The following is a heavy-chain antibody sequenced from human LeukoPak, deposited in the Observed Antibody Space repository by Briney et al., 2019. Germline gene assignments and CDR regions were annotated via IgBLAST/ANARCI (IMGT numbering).Heavy chain of an antibody. CDR3: ARGGDIVVVPAAPHYYGMDG. D-gene: IGHD2-2*01. CDR2: IYYSGST. J-gene: IGHJ6*04. CDR1: GGSISSGHYY. V-gene: IGHV4-30-4*01. Sequence: PSETLSLTCTVPGGSISSGHYYWRWIRQPPGKGLGWIGYIYYSGSTYYNPSRKSRVTIAVDTSKNQFSLKLSSVTAADTAVYYCARGGDIVVVPAAPHYYGMDGGGKGTTVTVS.